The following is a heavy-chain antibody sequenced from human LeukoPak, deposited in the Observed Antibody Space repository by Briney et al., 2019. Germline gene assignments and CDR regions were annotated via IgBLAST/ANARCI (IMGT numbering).Heavy chain of an antibody. D-gene: IGHD3-10*01. CDR2: IIPIFGTA. Sequence: SVKVSCKASGGTFSSYAISWVRQAPGQGLEWMGGIIPIFGTANYAQKFQGRVTITTDESTSTAYVELSSLRSEDTAVYYCAVPRYGSGSYYNEDYFDYWGQGTLVTVSS. CDR1: GGTFSSYA. CDR3: AVPRYGSGSYYNEDYFDY. J-gene: IGHJ4*02. V-gene: IGHV1-69*05.